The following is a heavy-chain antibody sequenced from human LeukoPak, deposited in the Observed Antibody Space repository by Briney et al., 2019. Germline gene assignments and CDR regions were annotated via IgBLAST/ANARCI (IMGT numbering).Heavy chain of an antibody. CDR1: GFTVSSSNY. CDR2: IYTGGTT. CDR3: AREISRFGI. J-gene: IGHJ4*02. V-gene: IGHV3-66*01. Sequence: GGSLRLSCAASGFTVSSSNYMNWVRQAPGKGLEWVSGIYTGGTTYYTDYVKGRFTISRDNPNTTLYLQMHSLRAEDTAVYYCAREISRFGIWGQGTLVTVSS. D-gene: IGHD3-16*01.